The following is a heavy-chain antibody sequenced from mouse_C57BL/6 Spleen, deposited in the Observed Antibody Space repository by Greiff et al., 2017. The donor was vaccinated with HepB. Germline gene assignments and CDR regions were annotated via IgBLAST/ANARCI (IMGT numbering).Heavy chain of an antibody. CDR1: GFTFSDYY. D-gene: IGHD2-4*01. V-gene: IGHV5-12*01. CDR3: ARQGGYDYAWFAY. J-gene: IGHJ3*01. Sequence: EVMLVESGGGLVQPGGSLKLSCAASGFTFSDYYMYWVRQTPEKRLEWVAYISNGGGSTYYPDTVKGRFTISRANAKNTLYLQMSRLKSEDTAMYYCARQGGYDYAWFAYWGQGTLVTVSA. CDR2: ISNGGGST.